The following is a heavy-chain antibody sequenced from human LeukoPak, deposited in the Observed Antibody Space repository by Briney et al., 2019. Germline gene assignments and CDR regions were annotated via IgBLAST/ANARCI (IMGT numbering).Heavy chain of an antibody. J-gene: IGHJ3*02. CDR1: GFTFSNYW. CDR3: ASIGYGIWFGEQPPRDAFDI. Sequence: SGGSLRLPCAASGFTFSNYWMSWVRQAPGKGLQWVAKIRQDGSEKSYVDSVKGRLTISRDNAKNSLYLQMNSLRAEDTAVYYCASIGYGIWFGEQPPRDAFDIWGQGTMVTVSS. CDR2: IRQDGSEK. D-gene: IGHD3-10*01. V-gene: IGHV3-7*01.